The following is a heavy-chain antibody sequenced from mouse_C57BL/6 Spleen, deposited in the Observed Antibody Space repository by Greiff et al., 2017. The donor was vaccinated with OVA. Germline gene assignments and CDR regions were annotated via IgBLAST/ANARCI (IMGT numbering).Heavy chain of an antibody. V-gene: IGHV5-12*01. J-gene: IGHJ4*01. CDR1: GFTFSDYY. CDR3: ARQGIYYDYDGYAMDY. CDR2: ISNGGGST. D-gene: IGHD2-4*01. Sequence: EVKLLESGGGLVQPGGSLKLSCAASGFTFSDYYMYWVRQTPEKRLEWVAYISNGGGSTYYPDTVKGRFTISRDNAKNTLYLQMSRLKSEDTAMYYCARQGIYYDYDGYAMDYWGQGTSVTVSS.